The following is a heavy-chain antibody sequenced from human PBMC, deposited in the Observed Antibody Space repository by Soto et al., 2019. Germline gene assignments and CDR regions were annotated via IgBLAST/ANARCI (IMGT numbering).Heavy chain of an antibody. D-gene: IGHD2-21*01. V-gene: IGHV1-2*04. J-gene: IGHJ3*02. CDR3: ARERADAYCGGDCYSRAFDI. CDR1: GYTFTGYY. Sequence: QVPLVQSGAEVKKPGASVKVSCKASGYTFTGYYMHWVRQAPGQGLEWMGWINPNSGGTNYAQKFQGWVTMTRDTSISTAYMELSRLRADDTAVYYCARERADAYCGGDCYSRAFDIWGQGTMVTVSS. CDR2: INPNSGGT.